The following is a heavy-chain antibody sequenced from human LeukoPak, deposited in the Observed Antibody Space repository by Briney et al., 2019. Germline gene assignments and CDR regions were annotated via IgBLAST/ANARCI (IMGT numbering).Heavy chain of an antibody. Sequence: GGSLRLSCAASGFTFSSYSMNWVRQAPGKGLEWVSSISSSSSYIYYADSVKGRFTISRDNAKNSLYLQMNSLRDEDTAVFYCAREGPRDPDAFDIWGQGTMVTVSS. V-gene: IGHV3-21*01. J-gene: IGHJ3*02. CDR1: GFTFSSYS. CDR3: AREGPRDPDAFDI. CDR2: ISSSSSYI.